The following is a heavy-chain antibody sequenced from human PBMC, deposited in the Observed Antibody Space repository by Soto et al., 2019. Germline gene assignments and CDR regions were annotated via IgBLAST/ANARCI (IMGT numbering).Heavy chain of an antibody. J-gene: IGHJ4*02. CDR3: ARGSTMAPRRGKFDS. Sequence: NPSETLSLTCVVSGDSITYYYWNWFRQPPGKGLEWVGYIYYSGATNYNASLKSRVTISVETSNNQFSLKLTSVTAADTAVYYCARGSTMAPRRGKFDSWSQGTLVTVSS. CDR1: GDSITYYY. V-gene: IGHV4-59*01. D-gene: IGHD6-6*01. CDR2: IYYSGAT.